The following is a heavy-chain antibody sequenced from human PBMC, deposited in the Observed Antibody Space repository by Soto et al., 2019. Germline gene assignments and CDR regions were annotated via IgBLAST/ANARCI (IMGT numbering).Heavy chain of an antibody. J-gene: IGHJ4*02. CDR3: AKSESYYYDPSGFFDY. V-gene: IGHV3-23*01. D-gene: IGHD3-22*01. Sequence: EVQLLGSGGGLVQPGGSLRLSCGASGFTFSSYAMIWVRQAPGKGLEWVSAISGGGGSTYYADSVKGRFSISRDNSQNTLYLHMTGLRAEDAAVYYCAKSESYYYDPSGFFDYWGQGILVTVSS. CDR2: ISGGGGST. CDR1: GFTFSSYA.